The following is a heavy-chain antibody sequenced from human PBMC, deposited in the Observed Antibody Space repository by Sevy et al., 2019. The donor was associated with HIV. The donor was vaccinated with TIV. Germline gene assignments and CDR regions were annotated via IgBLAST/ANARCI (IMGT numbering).Heavy chain of an antibody. CDR2: ISYDGRNT. J-gene: IGHJ6*02. CDR3: AGGSVSGIFFYYGLDI. D-gene: IGHD1-20*01. V-gene: IGHV3-30*04. CDR1: GFTFRSYS. Sequence: GGSLRLSCAASGFTFRSYSMHWVRQAPGKGLEWLTLISYDGRNTYYADSVKTRFTISRDNSNNTLYLQMNSLRPEDTAVYYCAGGSVSGIFFYYGLDIWGQGTTVTVSS.